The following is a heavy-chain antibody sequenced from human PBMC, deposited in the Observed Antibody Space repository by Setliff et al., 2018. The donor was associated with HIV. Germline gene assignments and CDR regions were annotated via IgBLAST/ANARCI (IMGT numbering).Heavy chain of an antibody. J-gene: IGHJ4*02. CDR1: GFTFSKFS. V-gene: IGHV3-21*01. D-gene: IGHD4-17*01. CDR3: ARDAYGDSYFDY. CDR2: ITSTSRYI. Sequence: GGSLRLSCAASGFTFSKFSMSWVRQAPGKGLEWVSSITSTSRYIDYADSLRGRFTISRDNARNSLYLHLRALGAEDTAIYYCARDAYGDSYFDYWGQGTLVTVPQ.